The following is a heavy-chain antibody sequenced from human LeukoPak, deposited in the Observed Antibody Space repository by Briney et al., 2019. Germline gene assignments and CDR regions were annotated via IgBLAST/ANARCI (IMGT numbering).Heavy chain of an antibody. V-gene: IGHV4-59*01. Sequence: SETLSLTCTASGGSISRYYWSWIRQPPGKGLEWIGYIHYSGSTNSNPSLKSRVTISVDTSKNQFSLKLRSVTAADTAVYYCARDLDNSGWYVFDSWGQGNLVTVSS. J-gene: IGHJ4*02. CDR2: IHYSGST. CDR3: ARDLDNSGWYVFDS. CDR1: GGSISRYY. D-gene: IGHD6-19*01.